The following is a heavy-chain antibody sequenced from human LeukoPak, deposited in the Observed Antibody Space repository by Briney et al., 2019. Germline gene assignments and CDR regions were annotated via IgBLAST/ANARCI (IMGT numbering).Heavy chain of an antibody. CDR1: GFTFSSSS. CDR3: ARGFDYYGSGSSFDY. D-gene: IGHD3-10*01. Sequence: PGGSLRLSCAVSGFTFSSSSMNWVRQAPGKGLEWVSSISGSSSYIYYADSVKGRFTISRDNAKNSLYLQMNSLRAEDTAVYYCARGFDYYGSGSSFDYWGQGTLVTVSS. J-gene: IGHJ4*02. CDR2: ISGSSSYI. V-gene: IGHV3-21*01.